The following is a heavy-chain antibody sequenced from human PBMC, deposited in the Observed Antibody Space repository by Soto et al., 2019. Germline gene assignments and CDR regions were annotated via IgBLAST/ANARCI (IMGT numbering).Heavy chain of an antibody. CDR2: INHSGST. J-gene: IGHJ4*02. V-gene: IGHV4-34*01. Sequence: SETLSLTCAVYGGSFSGYYWSWIRQPPGKGLEWIGEINHSGSTNYNPSLKSRVTTSVDTSKNQFSLKLSSVTAADTAVYYCARSDTAMVPLPLAYWGQRTLVTVSS. CDR3: ARSDTAMVPLPLAY. D-gene: IGHD5-18*01. CDR1: GGSFSGYY.